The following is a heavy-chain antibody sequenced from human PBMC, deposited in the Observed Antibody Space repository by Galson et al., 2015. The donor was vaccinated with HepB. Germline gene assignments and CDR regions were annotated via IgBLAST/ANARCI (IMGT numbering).Heavy chain of an antibody. CDR1: GFSFSDFA. CDR2: ISHDGKHR. V-gene: IGHV3-30*04. CDR3: ARDPDDTEGYYMTFEY. J-gene: IGHJ4*02. D-gene: IGHD1-26*01. Sequence: SLRLSCAASGFSFSDFALHWVRQGPGKGPEWVAPISHDGKHRYYADSVRGRFTISRDISKNTLNLQMNSLRVEDTGIYYCARDPDDTEGYYMTFEYWGQGTLVTVSS.